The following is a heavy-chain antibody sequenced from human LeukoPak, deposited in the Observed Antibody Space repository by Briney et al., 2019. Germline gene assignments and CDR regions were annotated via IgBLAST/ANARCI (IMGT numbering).Heavy chain of an antibody. D-gene: IGHD6-13*01. Sequence: PGGSLRLSCAASGFTFSSYAMSWVRQAPGKGLEWVSAISGSGGSTYYADSVKGRFTISRDNFKNTLYLQMNSLRAEDTAVYYCAKASRWAIAAADYYFDYWGQGTLVTVSS. V-gene: IGHV3-23*01. CDR2: ISGSGGST. J-gene: IGHJ4*02. CDR1: GFTFSSYA. CDR3: AKASRWAIAAADYYFDY.